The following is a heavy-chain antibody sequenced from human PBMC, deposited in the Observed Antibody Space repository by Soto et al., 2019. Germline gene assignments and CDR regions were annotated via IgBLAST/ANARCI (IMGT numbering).Heavy chain of an antibody. CDR3: ARDGVGWTVYFGYFDY. D-gene: IGHD1-26*01. Sequence: QVQLVESGGGVVQPGRSLRLSCAASAFIFDGYGMHWVRQAPGKGPEWVAVLRHDGSDIHYADSVRGRFTISRDNSDKMVYLQMNNLRAEYTAVYYCARDGVGWTVYFGYFDYWGQGTLVTVSS. CDR1: AFIFDGYG. CDR2: LRHDGSDI. V-gene: IGHV3-33*01. J-gene: IGHJ4*02.